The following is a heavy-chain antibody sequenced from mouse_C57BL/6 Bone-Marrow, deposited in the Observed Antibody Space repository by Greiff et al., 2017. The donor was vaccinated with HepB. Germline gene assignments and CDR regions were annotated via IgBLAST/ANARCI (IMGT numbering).Heavy chain of an antibody. CDR1: GFTFSDYG. Sequence: EVKLVESGGGLVKPGGSLKLSCAASGFTFSDYGMHWVRQAPEKGLEWVAYISSGSSTIYYADTVKGRFTISRDNAKNTLFLQMTSLRSEDTAMYYCAREAWVRAMDYWGQGTSVTVSS. CDR3: AREAWVRAMDY. CDR2: ISSGSSTI. V-gene: IGHV5-17*01. D-gene: IGHD2-2*01. J-gene: IGHJ4*01.